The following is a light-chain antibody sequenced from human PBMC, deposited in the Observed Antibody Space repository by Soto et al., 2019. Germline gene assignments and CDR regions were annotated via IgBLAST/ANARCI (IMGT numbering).Light chain of an antibody. CDR2: DVT. CDR3: SSYTSSSTYVI. CDR1: SSDVGDYNY. J-gene: IGLJ2*01. V-gene: IGLV2-14*01. Sequence: QSAPTQPASVSGSPGQSITISCTGTSSDVGDYNYVSWYQQHPGKVPKLMIYDVTNRPSGVSNRFSGSKSGNTASLTISGLQAEDEADYYCSSYTSSSTYVIFGGGTKLTVL.